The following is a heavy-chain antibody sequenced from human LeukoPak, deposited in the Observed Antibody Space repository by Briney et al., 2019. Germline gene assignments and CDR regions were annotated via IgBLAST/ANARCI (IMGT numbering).Heavy chain of an antibody. CDR3: ARGPRAAADDY. Sequence: ASVKVSCKASGYTFTSYDINWVRQATGQGLEWMGWMNPNSGNTGYAQKFQGRVTITRDTSASTAYMELTSLTSEDTAVYYCARGPRAAADDYWGQGTLVTVSS. CDR2: MNPNSGNT. J-gene: IGHJ4*02. V-gene: IGHV1-8*03. CDR1: GYTFTSYD. D-gene: IGHD6-13*01.